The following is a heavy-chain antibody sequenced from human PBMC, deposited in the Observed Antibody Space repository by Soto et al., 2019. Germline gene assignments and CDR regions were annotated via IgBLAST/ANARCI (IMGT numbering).Heavy chain of an antibody. D-gene: IGHD1-26*01. CDR3: ARRVFSGSGRDYFDN. CDR1: GASISSSGHF. Sequence: SETLSLTCSVSGASISSSGHFWAWIRQPPRKGLEWLATIYYSGTTYYTPSLKSRLTISVDTSKKQFSLKLSSVTAADTAVYYCARRVFSGSGRDYFDNWGQGSLVTVSS. J-gene: IGHJ4*02. V-gene: IGHV4-39*01. CDR2: IYYSGTT.